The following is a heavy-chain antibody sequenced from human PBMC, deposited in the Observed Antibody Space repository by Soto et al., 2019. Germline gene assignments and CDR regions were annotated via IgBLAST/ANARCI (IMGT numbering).Heavy chain of an antibody. CDR2: ISSSSSTI. CDR3: ARDPPGTAMVLYYYYYGMDV. CDR1: GFTFSSYS. V-gene: IGHV3-48*02. Sequence: GGSLRLSCAASGFTFSSYSMNWVRQAPGKGLEWVSYISSSSSTIYYADSVKGRFTISRDNAKNSLYLQMNSLRDEDTAVYYCARDPPGTAMVLYYYYYGMDVWGQGTTVTVS. D-gene: IGHD5-18*01. J-gene: IGHJ6*02.